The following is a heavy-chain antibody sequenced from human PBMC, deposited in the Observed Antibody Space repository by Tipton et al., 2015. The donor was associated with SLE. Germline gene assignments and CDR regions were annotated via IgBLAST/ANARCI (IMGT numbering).Heavy chain of an antibody. CDR3: ARTSKSGAPNYYYYMDV. V-gene: IGHV4-61*02. CDR2: IFSKGST. Sequence: TLSLTCTVSGGSISSGTYYWSWIRQPVGKGLEWIGRIFSKGSTNENLSLKRRVTISADTSKNQFSLKLTSVTAADAGVYYCARTSKSGAPNYYYYMDVWGKGTTVTISS. CDR1: GGSISSGTYY. D-gene: IGHD1-26*01. J-gene: IGHJ6*03.